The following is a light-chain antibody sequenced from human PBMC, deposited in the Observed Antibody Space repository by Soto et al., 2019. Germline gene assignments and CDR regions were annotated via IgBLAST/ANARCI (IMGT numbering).Light chain of an antibody. J-gene: IGKJ5*01. CDR3: QQRGSFPIP. CDR2: GAS. V-gene: IGKV1-12*01. CDR1: QDIGSW. Sequence: DIQMTQSPSSVSASVGDRVTITCRASQDIGSWVAWYQQKPGKAPDLLIYGASSLQSGVPSRFYGSGSGTDFTLTISSLQPEDFATYYCQQRGSFPIPFGQGTRLEIK.